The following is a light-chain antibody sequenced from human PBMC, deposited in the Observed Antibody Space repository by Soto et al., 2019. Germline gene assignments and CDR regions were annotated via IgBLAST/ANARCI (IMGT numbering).Light chain of an antibody. V-gene: IGLV1-36*01. CDR1: SSNIGNNA. Sequence: QSVLTQPPSVSEAPRQRVIISCSGSSSNIGNNAVNWYQQLPGKAPKLLIYYDXXXPSXVSDRFSGSKSGTSASLAISGLXXXXXXXXYCAAWDDSLNGPVFGGGTKLTVL. CDR2: YDX. CDR3: AAWDDSLNGPV. J-gene: IGLJ3*02.